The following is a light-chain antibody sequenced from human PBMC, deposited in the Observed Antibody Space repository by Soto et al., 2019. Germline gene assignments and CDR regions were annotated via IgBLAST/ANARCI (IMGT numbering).Light chain of an antibody. V-gene: IGKV3-20*01. Sequence: EIVLTQSPGTLSLSPGERATLSCRASPSVSSSYLAWYQQKPGQAPRLLIYGASSRATGIPDRFSGSGSGTDFTLTISRLEPEDFAVYSCQQYGSSPPMYTFGQGTKLEIK. J-gene: IGKJ2*01. CDR2: GAS. CDR3: QQYGSSPPMYT. CDR1: PSVSSSY.